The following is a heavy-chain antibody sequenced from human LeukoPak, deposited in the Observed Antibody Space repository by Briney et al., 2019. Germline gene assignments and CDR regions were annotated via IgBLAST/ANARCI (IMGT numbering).Heavy chain of an antibody. CDR1: GGSISSSSYY. D-gene: IGHD3-3*01. CDR3: AREYDFWSGYYWYFDL. Sequence: PSETLSLTCTVSGGSISSSSYYWGWIRQPPGKGLEWIGSIYYSGSTYYNPSLKSRVTISVDTSKNQFSLKLSSVTAAGTAVYYCAREYDFWSGYYWYFDLWGRGTLVTVSS. J-gene: IGHJ2*01. CDR2: IYYSGST. V-gene: IGHV4-39*07.